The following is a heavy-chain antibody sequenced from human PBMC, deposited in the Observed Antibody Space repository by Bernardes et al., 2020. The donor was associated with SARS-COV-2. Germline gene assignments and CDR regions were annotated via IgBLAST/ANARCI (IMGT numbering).Heavy chain of an antibody. CDR1: GITFGGQA. J-gene: IGHJ4*02. CDR2: INYSGSST. V-gene: IGHV3-23*01. CDR3: ATDPSSDSGPDY. D-gene: IGHD2-21*02. Sequence: GGSLRLSCTASGITFGGQAMSWARQAPGKGLEWVATINYSGSSTHYADSVKGRFTISRDNSRNTLSLQMNSLRAEDTAVYYCATDPSSDSGPDYCGQGTLVTVPS.